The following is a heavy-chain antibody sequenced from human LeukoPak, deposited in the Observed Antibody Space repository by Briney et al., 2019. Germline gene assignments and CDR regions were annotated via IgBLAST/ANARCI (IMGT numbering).Heavy chain of an antibody. CDR2: INPSGGST. J-gene: IGHJ4*02. CDR1: GYTFTSYY. Sequence: GASVKVSCKASGYTFTSYYMHWVRQAPGQGLEWMGIINPSGGSTSYAQKFQGRVTMTRDMSTSTVYMELSSLRSEDTAVYYCARDYVPNPTVTMTQATDYWGQGTLVTVSS. D-gene: IGHD3-22*01. V-gene: IGHV1-46*01. CDR3: ARDYVPNPTVTMTQATDY.